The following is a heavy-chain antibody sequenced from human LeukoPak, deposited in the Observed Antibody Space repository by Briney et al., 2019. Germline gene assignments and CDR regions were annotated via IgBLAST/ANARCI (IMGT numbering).Heavy chain of an antibody. Sequence: ETLSLTCTVSGGSISSGGYYWSWIRQAPGKGLEWVANIKQDGSEKYYVDSVKGRFTISRDNAKNSLYLQMNSLRAEDTAVYYCARDTYYYDSSGYYFSYSGPYFDYWGQGTLVTVSS. D-gene: IGHD3-22*01. V-gene: IGHV3-7*01. J-gene: IGHJ4*02. CDR2: IKQDGSEK. CDR3: ARDTYYYDSSGYYFSYSGPYFDY. CDR1: GGSISSGGYY.